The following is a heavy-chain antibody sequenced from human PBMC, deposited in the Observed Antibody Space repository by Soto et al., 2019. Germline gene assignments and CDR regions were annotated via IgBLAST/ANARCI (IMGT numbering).Heavy chain of an antibody. CDR1: GFIFSDFA. CDR3: ARDANWWATGDY. Sequence: EVHLVESGGGLVQPGGSLKLSCAASGFIFSDFAIHWVRQASGKGLEWVGRIRNKANNSATTYAASVKGRFTISRDESKNTAYLQMNSLSTEDTAVYYCARDANWWATGDYWGQGTLVTVSS. CDR2: IRNKANNSAT. V-gene: IGHV3-73*02. J-gene: IGHJ4*02. D-gene: IGHD2-8*02.